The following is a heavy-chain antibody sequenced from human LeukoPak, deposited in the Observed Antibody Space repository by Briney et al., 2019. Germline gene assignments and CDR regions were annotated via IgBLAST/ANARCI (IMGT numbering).Heavy chain of an antibody. CDR2: IWYDGSNK. V-gene: IGHV3-33*01. J-gene: IGHJ4*02. CDR3: ARDMVGYYYGSGSYEY. CDR1: GFTFSSYG. Sequence: GGSLRLSCAASGFTFSSYGMHWARQAPGKGLEWVAVIWYDGSNKYYADSVKGRFTISRDNSKNTLYLQMNSLRAEDTAVYYCARDMVGYYYGSGSYEYWGQGTLVTVSS. D-gene: IGHD3-10*01.